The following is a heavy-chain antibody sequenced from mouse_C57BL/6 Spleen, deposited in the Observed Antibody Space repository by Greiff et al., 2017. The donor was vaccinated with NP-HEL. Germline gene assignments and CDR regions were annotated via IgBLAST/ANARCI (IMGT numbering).Heavy chain of an antibody. CDR1: GYTFTSYW. CDR3: ASGYDRTWFAY. Sequence: QVQLQQPGAELVMPGASVKLSCKASGYTFTSYWMHWVKQRPGQGLEWIGEIDPSDSYTNYNQKFKGKSTLTVDKSSSTAYMQLSSLTSEDSAVYYCASGYDRTWFAYWGQGTLVTVSA. V-gene: IGHV1-69*01. CDR2: IDPSDSYT. J-gene: IGHJ3*01. D-gene: IGHD2-2*01.